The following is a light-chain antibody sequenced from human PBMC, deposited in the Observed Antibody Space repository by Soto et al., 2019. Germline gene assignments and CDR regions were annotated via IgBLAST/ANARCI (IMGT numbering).Light chain of an antibody. CDR1: SSDVGGHNY. Sequence: QSARTQPASVSGSPGQSITISCTGTSSDVGGHNYVSWYQQHPGKAPKLMIYDVSNRPSGVSNRFSGSKSGNTASLTISGLQAEDEADYYCSSYTSSSTLYVFGTGTKVTVL. CDR2: DVS. CDR3: SSYTSSSTLYV. V-gene: IGLV2-14*01. J-gene: IGLJ1*01.